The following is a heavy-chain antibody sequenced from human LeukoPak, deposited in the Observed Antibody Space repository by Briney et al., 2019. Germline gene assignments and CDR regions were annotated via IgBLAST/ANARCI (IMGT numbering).Heavy chain of an antibody. Sequence: SETLSLTCTVSGGSVSSGSYYWSWIRQPPGKGLEWIGYIYYSGSTNYNPSLKSRVTISVDTSKNQFSLKLSSVTAADPAVYYCARGAQYYYDRSGYYRRIPVVDDWFDPWGQGTLVTVSS. J-gene: IGHJ5*02. D-gene: IGHD3-22*01. CDR2: IYYSGST. CDR1: GGSVSSGSYY. CDR3: ARGAQYYYDRSGYYRRIPVVDDWFDP. V-gene: IGHV4-61*01.